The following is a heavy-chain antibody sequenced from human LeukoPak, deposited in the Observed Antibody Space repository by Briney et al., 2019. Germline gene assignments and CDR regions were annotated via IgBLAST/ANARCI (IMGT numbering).Heavy chain of an antibody. Sequence: SETPSLTCTVSGGSISSYYWSWIRQPAGKGLEWIGRIYTSGSTNYNPSLKSRVTMSVDTSKNQLSLKLSSVTAADTAVYYCAREYYDFWSGYYTNYNWFDPWGQGTLVTVSS. D-gene: IGHD3-3*01. J-gene: IGHJ5*02. CDR1: GGSISSYY. CDR3: AREYYDFWSGYYTNYNWFDP. V-gene: IGHV4-4*07. CDR2: IYTSGST.